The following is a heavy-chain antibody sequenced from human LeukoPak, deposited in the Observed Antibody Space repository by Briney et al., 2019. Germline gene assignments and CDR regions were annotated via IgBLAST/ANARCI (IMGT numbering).Heavy chain of an antibody. CDR1: GGTFSSYA. J-gene: IGHJ6*03. CDR2: IIPIFGTA. Sequence: ASVKVSCKASGGTFSSYAISWVRQAPGQGLEWMGGIIPIFGTANYAQKFQGRVTITADESTSAAYMELSSLRSEDTAVYYCARAMVRGVISYYYMDVWGKGTTVTISS. CDR3: ARAMVRGVISYYYMDV. V-gene: IGHV1-69*13. D-gene: IGHD3-10*01.